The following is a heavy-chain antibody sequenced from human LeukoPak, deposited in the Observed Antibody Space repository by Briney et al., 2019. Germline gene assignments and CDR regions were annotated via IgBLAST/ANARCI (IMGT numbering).Heavy chain of an antibody. CDR1: GFTFDDYG. CDR2: INWNGGST. CDR3: ARGNIKGLDYFDY. J-gene: IGHJ4*02. Sequence: PGGSLRLSCAASGFTFDDYGMTWVRQAAGKGLEWVSGINWNGGSTGYADSVKGRFTISRDNAKNSLYLQMNSLRAEDTALYFCARGNIKGLDYFDYWGQGTLVTVSS. D-gene: IGHD5-12*01. V-gene: IGHV3-20*04.